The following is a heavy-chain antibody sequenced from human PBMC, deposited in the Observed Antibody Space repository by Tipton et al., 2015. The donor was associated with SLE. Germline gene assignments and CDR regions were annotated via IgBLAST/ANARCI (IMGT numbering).Heavy chain of an antibody. CDR3: AREWELLDYFDY. CDR1: GGSFSGYY. V-gene: IGHV4-34*01. Sequence: TLSLTCAVYGGSFSGYYWSWIRQSPGKGLEWIGEINHSGSTNYNPSLKSRVTISVDTSKNQFSLKLSSVTAADTAVYYCAREWELLDYFDYWGQGTLVTVSS. J-gene: IGHJ4*02. CDR2: INHSGST. D-gene: IGHD1-26*01.